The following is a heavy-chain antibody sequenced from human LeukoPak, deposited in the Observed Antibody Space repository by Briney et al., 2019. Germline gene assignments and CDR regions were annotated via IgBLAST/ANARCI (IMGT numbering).Heavy chain of an antibody. J-gene: IGHJ2*01. CDR3: AREGPAEHHWYFDL. CDR1: GGSISSSSYY. CDR2: IYYSGST. Sequence: SETLSLTCTVSGGSISSSSYYWGWIRQPPGKGLEWIGSIYYSGSTYYNPSLKSRVTISVDTSKNQFSLKLSSVTAADTAVYYCAREGPAEHHWYFDLWGRGTLVTVSS. V-gene: IGHV4-39*07. D-gene: IGHD2-2*01.